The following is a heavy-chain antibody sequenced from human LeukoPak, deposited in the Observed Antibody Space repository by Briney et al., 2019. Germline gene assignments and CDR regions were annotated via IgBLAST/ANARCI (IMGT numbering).Heavy chain of an antibody. J-gene: IGHJ6*03. Sequence: GASVKVSCKASGYTFTSYGISWVRQAPGQGLEWMGWISAYNGNTNYAQKLQGRVTMTTDTSTRTAYMELRSLRSDDTAVYYCARHPQDIVVVPAARRGVYYYYMDVWGKGTTVTISS. CDR1: GYTFTSYG. V-gene: IGHV1-18*01. D-gene: IGHD2-2*01. CDR3: ARHPQDIVVVPAARRGVYYYYMDV. CDR2: ISAYNGNT.